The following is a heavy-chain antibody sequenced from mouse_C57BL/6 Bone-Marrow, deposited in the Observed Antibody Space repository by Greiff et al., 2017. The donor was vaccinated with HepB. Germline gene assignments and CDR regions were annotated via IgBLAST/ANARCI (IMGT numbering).Heavy chain of an antibody. CDR2: IHPSDSDT. J-gene: IGHJ2*01. CDR1: GYTFTSYW. V-gene: IGHV1-74*01. D-gene: IGHD1-1*01. Sequence: QVQLKQPGAELVKPGASVKVSCKASGYTFTSYWMHWVKQRPGQGLEWIGRIHPSDSDTNYNQKFKGKATLTVDKSSSTAYMQLSSLTSEDSAVYYCAIYNYGSRKDGYWGQGTTLTVSS. CDR3: AIYNYGSRKDGY.